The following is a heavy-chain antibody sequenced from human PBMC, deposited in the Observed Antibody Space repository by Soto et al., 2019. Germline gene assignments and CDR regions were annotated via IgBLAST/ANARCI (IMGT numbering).Heavy chain of an antibody. CDR3: VRGRYGSEIH. J-gene: IGHJ4*02. D-gene: IGHD3-10*01. CDR2: VYSGGAT. Sequence: EVRLVESGGGLVEPGGSLRLSCAAVGFTVSSNYMTWVRLAPGKGLEWVSVVYSGGATHYAASVKGRFTISTHSSQNTLFLQMNSLRAEDTVTYYCVRGRYGSEIHWGQGTKVTVSS. CDR1: GFTVSSNY. V-gene: IGHV3-53*04.